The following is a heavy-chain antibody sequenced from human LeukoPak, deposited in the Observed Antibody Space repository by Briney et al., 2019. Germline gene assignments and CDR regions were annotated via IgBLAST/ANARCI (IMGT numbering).Heavy chain of an antibody. V-gene: IGHV4-4*02. D-gene: IGHD6-19*01. CDR1: GGSISSSSW. CDR3: ARARITVAGKILYDY. J-gene: IGHJ4*02. Sequence: PSETLSLTCAVSGGSISSSSWWSWVRQPPGKGLEWIGEIYHSGSTNYNPSLKSRVTISVDKSKNQFSLKLSSVTAADTAVYYCARARITVAGKILYDYWGQGTLVTVSS. CDR2: IYHSGST.